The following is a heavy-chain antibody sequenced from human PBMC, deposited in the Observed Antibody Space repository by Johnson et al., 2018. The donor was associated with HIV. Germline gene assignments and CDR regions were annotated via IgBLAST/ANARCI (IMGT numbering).Heavy chain of an antibody. V-gene: IGHV3-23*04. D-gene: IGHD3-16*01. CDR2: ISGSGGST. J-gene: IGHJ3*02. Sequence: VQLVESGGGVVQPGGSLRLSCAASGFTFSSYAMSWVRQAPGKGLEWVSAISGSGGSTYYADSVKGRFTISRDNSKNTLYLQMNSLRAEDTALYYCGRDWGRFGQLGGDAFDIWGQGTTVTVSS. CDR1: GFTFSSYA. CDR3: GRDWGRFGQLGGDAFDI.